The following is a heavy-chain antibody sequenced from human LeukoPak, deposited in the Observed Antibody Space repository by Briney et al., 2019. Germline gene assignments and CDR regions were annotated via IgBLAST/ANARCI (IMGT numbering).Heavy chain of an antibody. V-gene: IGHV3-53*01. D-gene: IGHD3-3*02. CDR2: IYSGGST. J-gene: IGHJ6*02. Sequence: GGSLRLSCAASGFTVSSNYMSWVRQAPGKGLEWVSVIYSGGSTYYADSVKGRFTISRDDSKNTQYLQMNSLRAEDTAVYYCARRAFHYYYYGMDVWGQGTTVTVSS. CDR3: ARRAFHYYYYGMDV. CDR1: GFTVSSNY.